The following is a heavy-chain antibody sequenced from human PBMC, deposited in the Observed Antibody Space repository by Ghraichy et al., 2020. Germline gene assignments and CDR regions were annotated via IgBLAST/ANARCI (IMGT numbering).Heavy chain of an antibody. CDR2: IYYSGTT. Sequence: SETLSLTCTVSGGSISSYYWSWIRQPPGKGLEWVGYIYYSGTTNYNPSLKSRVTISVDASKNQFSLRLSSVTAADTAVYFCARHPRSSSGRFDYWGQGTLVTVSS. V-gene: IGHV4-59*08. J-gene: IGHJ4*02. CDR1: GGSISSYY. CDR3: ARHPRSSSGRFDY. D-gene: IGHD6-19*01.